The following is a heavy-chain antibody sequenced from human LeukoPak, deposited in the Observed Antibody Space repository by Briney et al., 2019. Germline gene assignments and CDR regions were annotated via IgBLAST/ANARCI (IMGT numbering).Heavy chain of an antibody. D-gene: IGHD6-19*01. J-gene: IGHJ4*02. Sequence: SGGSLRLSCVASGFTFSSYWMHWVRQAPGKGLVWVSRIKSDGSTISYADSVKGRFTISRDNAKNSLYLQMNSLRAEDTAVYYCARAEVVAGPHADYWGQGTLVTVSS. CDR1: GFTFSSYW. CDR3: ARAEVVAGPHADY. V-gene: IGHV3-74*01. CDR2: IKSDGSTI.